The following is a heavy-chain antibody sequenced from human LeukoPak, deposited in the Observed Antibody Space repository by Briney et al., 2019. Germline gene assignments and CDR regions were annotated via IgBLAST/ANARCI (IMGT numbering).Heavy chain of an antibody. D-gene: IGHD5/OR15-5a*01. CDR1: GYTFTSYY. V-gene: IGHV1-46*01. CDR3: APSVSYGGSFDY. Sequence: ASVKVSCKASGYTFTSYYTHWVRQAPGQGLEWMGLISPSDGSTNYAEKFQGRVTMTRDTSTSTVYMELSSLRYEDTAVYYCAPSVSYGGSFDYWGQGTLVTLSS. J-gene: IGHJ4*02. CDR2: ISPSDGST.